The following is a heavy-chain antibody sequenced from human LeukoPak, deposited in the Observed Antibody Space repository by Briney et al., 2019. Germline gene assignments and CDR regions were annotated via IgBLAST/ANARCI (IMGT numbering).Heavy chain of an antibody. J-gene: IGHJ5*02. D-gene: IGHD3-10*01. CDR1: GYTFTSYD. V-gene: IGHV1-8*03. Sequence: ASVKVSCKASGYTFTSYDINWVRQATGQGLEWMGWMNPNSGNTGYAQKFQGRVTITRNTSISTAYMELSRLRSDDTAVYYCARDRHGSGSYYPSYWFDPWGQGTLVTVSS. CDR3: ARDRHGSGSYYPSYWFDP. CDR2: MNPNSGNT.